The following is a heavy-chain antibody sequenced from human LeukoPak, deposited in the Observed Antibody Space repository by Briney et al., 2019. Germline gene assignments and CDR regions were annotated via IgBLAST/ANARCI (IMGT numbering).Heavy chain of an antibody. V-gene: IGHV3-30*03. CDR3: ASGGYSYVYPAHY. CDR2: ISYDGSNK. D-gene: IGHD5-18*01. CDR1: GFTFSSYG. J-gene: IGHJ4*02. Sequence: GGSLRLSCAASGFTFSSYGMHWARQAPGKGLEWMAVISYDGSNKYYADSVKGRFTISRDNSKNTLYLQMNSLRAEDTAVYYCASGGYSYVYPAHYWGQGTLVTVSS.